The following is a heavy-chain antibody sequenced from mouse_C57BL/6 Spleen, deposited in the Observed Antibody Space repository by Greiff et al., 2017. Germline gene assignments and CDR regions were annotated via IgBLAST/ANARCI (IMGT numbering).Heavy chain of an antibody. V-gene: IGHV1-50*01. J-gene: IGHJ2*01. CDR2: IDPSDSYT. Sequence: QVHVKQSGAELVKPGASVKLSCKASGYTFTSYWMQWVKQRPGQGLEWIGEIDPSDSYTNYNQKFKGKATLTVDTSSRTAYMQLSSLTSEDSAVYYCATLLLLLAPWGQGTTLTVSS. D-gene: IGHD1-1*01. CDR3: ATLLLLLAP. CDR1: GYTFTSYW.